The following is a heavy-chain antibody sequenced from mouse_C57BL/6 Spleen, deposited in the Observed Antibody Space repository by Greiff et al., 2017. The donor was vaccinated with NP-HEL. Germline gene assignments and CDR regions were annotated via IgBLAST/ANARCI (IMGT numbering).Heavy chain of an antibody. CDR1: GYTFTSYW. V-gene: IGHV1-64*01. Sequence: QLQQPGAELVKPGASVKLSCKASGYTFTSYWMHWVKQRPGQGLEWIGMIHPNSGSTNYNEKFKSKATLTVDKSSSTAYMQLSSLTSEDSAVYYCARGDGNLYYYAMDYWGQGTSVTVSS. J-gene: IGHJ4*01. CDR2: IHPNSGST. CDR3: ARGDGNLYYYAMDY. D-gene: IGHD2-1*01.